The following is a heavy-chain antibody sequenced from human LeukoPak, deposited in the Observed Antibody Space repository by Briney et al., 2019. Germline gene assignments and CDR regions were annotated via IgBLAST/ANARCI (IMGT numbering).Heavy chain of an antibody. CDR1: GGSISSYY. J-gene: IGHJ4*02. D-gene: IGHD3-22*01. CDR2: IYYSGST. V-gene: IGHV4-59*01. Sequence: SETLSLTCTVSGGSISSYYWSWIRQPPGKGLEWIGYIYYSGSTNYNPSLKSRVTISVDTSKNQFSLKLSSVTAADTAVYYCARGVRDAEGYDSSGYPFDYWGQGTLVTVSS. CDR3: ARGVRDAEGYDSSGYPFDY.